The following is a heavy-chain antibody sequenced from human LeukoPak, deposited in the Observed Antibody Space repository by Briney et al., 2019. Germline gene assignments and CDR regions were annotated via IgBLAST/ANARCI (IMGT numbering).Heavy chain of an antibody. J-gene: IGHJ5*02. V-gene: IGHV1-3*01. CDR2: INAGNGNT. CDR3: ARNLEAYCGGDCYSNWFDP. CDR1: GYTFTSYA. D-gene: IGHD2-21*02. Sequence: GASVKVSCKASGYTFTSYAMHWVRQAPGQRLEWMGWINAGNGNTKYSQKVQGRVTITRDTSASTAYMELSSLRSEDTAVYYCARNLEAYCGGDCYSNWFDPWGQGTLVTVSS.